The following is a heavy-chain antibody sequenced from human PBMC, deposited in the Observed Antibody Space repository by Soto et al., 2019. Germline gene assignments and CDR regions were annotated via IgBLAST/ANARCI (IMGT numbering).Heavy chain of an antibody. D-gene: IGHD2-21*02. CDR1: GGSITDYS. V-gene: IGHV4-4*07. CDR2: IFSSGST. J-gene: IGHJ5*02. CDR3: ARDQGVVATADNWFDP. Sequence: SETLSLTCTVSGGSITDYSWVWIRQPAGKGLEWIGRIFSSGSTNYNPSLKGRITMSLDTSKNQFSLKLNSATATDTAVYFCARDQGVVATADNWFDPWGQGILVTSPQ.